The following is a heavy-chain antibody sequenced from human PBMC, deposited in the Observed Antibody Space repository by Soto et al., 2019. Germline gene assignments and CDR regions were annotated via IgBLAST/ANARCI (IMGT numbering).Heavy chain of an antibody. CDR3: ARGGNSSGYYLYWYFDL. CDR2: IYYSGST. CDR1: CGSISSGGYY. Sequence: KPSETLSLTCTVSCGSISSGGYYWSWIRQHPGKGLEWIGYIYYSGSTYYNPSLKSRVTISVDTSKNQFSLKLSSVTAADTAVYYCARGGNSSGYYLYWYFDLWGRGTLVTVSS. J-gene: IGHJ2*01. D-gene: IGHD3-22*01. V-gene: IGHV4-31*03.